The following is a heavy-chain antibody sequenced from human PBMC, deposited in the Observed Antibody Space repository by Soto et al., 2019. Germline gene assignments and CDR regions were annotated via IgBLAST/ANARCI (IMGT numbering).Heavy chain of an antibody. J-gene: IGHJ6*02. CDR3: AKGVVPYYYGYGMDV. Sequence: EVQLLESGGGLVQPGGSLRLSCAASGFTFSTYAMSWVRQAPGKGLEWVSAIGGSGADTYYADSVKGRFTISRDNSKNTLFLQMNSLRDEDPAVYYCAKGVVPYYYGYGMDVWGQGTTVTVSS. D-gene: IGHD2-15*01. CDR1: GFTFSTYA. CDR2: IGGSGADT. V-gene: IGHV3-23*01.